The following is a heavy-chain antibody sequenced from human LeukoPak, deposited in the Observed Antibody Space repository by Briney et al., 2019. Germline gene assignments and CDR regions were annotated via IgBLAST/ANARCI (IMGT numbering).Heavy chain of an antibody. V-gene: IGHV4-39*01. CDR1: GGSISSSSYY. Sequence: SETLSLTCTVSGGSISSSSYYWGWIRQPPGKGLEWIGSIYYSGSTYYNPSLKSRVTISVDTSKNQFSLKQSSVIAADTAVYYCARHLGYCSSTSCYAEPYGMDVWGQGTTVTVSS. CDR3: ARHLGYCSSTSCYAEPYGMDV. D-gene: IGHD2-2*01. CDR2: IYYSGST. J-gene: IGHJ6*02.